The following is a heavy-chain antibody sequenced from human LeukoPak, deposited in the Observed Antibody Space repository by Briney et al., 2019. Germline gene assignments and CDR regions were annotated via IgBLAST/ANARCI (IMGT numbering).Heavy chain of an antibody. CDR3: ASVRKGYSYGPSDY. Sequence: PSEALSLTCTVSGGSISSYYWSWIRQPLGKGLEWIGYIYYSGSTNYNPSLKSRVTISVDTSKNQFSLKLSSVTAADTAVYYCASVRKGYSYGPSDYWGQGTLVTVSS. V-gene: IGHV4-59*01. D-gene: IGHD5-18*01. J-gene: IGHJ4*02. CDR2: IYYSGST. CDR1: GGSISSYY.